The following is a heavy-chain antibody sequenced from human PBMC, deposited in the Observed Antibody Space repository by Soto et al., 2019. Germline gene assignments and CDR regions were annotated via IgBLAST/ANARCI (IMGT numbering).Heavy chain of an antibody. D-gene: IGHD5-18*01. CDR2: TSGSGGST. CDR1: GFTFSSYA. J-gene: IGHJ4*02. V-gene: IGHV3-23*01. CDR3: AKGAGYSYGYYFDY. Sequence: QPVGSLRLSCAASGFTFSSYAMSWVRQAPGKGLEWVSGTSGSGGSTYYPDSVKGRFTISRDNSKNTLYLQMNSLRAEDTAVYYCAKGAGYSYGYYFDYWGQGTLVTVSS.